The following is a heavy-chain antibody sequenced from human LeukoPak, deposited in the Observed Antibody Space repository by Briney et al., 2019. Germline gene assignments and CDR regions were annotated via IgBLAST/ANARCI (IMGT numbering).Heavy chain of an antibody. CDR1: GFTFSSYW. Sequence: PGGSLRLSCAASGFTFSSYWMSWVRQAPGKGLEWVANIKQDGSEKYYVDSVKGRFTISRDNAKNSLYLQMNSLRAEDTAVYYCARDSRTYYDFWSGYYTSEYYYYYMDVWGKGTTVTVSS. V-gene: IGHV3-7*01. CDR3: ARDSRTYYDFWSGYYTSEYYYYYMDV. D-gene: IGHD3-3*01. J-gene: IGHJ6*03. CDR2: IKQDGSEK.